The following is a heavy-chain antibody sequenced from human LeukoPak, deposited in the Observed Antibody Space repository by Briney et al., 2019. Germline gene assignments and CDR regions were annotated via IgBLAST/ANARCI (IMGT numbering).Heavy chain of an antibody. CDR1: GGSISSYY. J-gene: IGHJ5*02. V-gene: IGHV4-4*07. D-gene: IGHD3-22*01. CDR3: ARIAVSHYYDSSGYQYNWFDP. CDR2: IYTSGST. Sequence: PSETLSLTSTVSGGSISSYYWSWIRQPAGKGLEWIGRIYTSGSTNYNPSLKSRVTMSVDTSKNQFSLKLSSVTAADTAVYYCARIAVSHYYDSSGYQYNWFDPWGQGTLVTVSS.